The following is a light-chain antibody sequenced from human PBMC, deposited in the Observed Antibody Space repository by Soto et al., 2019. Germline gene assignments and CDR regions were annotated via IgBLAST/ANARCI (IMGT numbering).Light chain of an antibody. CDR3: SSFTAKSTLI. CDR1: MRDIGAYNL. V-gene: IGLV2-14*03. J-gene: IGLJ2*01. Sequence: QSALTQPASVSGSPGQSITISCAGTMRDIGAYNLVSWYQQHPGKAPQLIIYEVRNRPSGISFRFSGSKSGNTASLTISGLHAEDEADYYCSSFTAKSTLIFGGGTKPTVL. CDR2: EVR.